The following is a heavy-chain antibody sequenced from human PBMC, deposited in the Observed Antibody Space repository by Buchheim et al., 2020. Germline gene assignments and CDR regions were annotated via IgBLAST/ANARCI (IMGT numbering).Heavy chain of an antibody. CDR2: ISSDGSNK. V-gene: IGHV3-30-3*01. Sequence: QVQLVESGGGVVQPGKSLRLSCAASGFTFNTYAMHWVRQAPGKGLEWVALISSDGSNKYYADSVKGRFTISRDTSRDTLFLQMNSLRAEDTALYYCARGYCTSNSCYYIDFYYYGLDFWGLGTT. CDR3: ARGYCTSNSCYYIDFYYYGLDF. D-gene: IGHD2-2*01. J-gene: IGHJ6*02. CDR1: GFTFNTYA.